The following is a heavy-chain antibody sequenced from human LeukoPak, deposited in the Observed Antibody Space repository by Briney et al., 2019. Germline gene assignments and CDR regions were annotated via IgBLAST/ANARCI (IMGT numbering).Heavy chain of an antibody. D-gene: IGHD5-18*01. J-gene: IGHJ4*02. CDR1: EVTFSLCG. CDR3: AKDSDRGYSFGYSSDY. CDR2: ISYDGSKK. Sequence: GRSLGGACRAAEVTFSLCGVHWGRQAPGKGLEWVAVISYDGSKKYYAESVKGQFTISRDNSKNTLYLQMNSLRAEDTAVYYCAKDSDRGYSFGYSSDYWGQGTLVTVSS. V-gene: IGHV3-30*18.